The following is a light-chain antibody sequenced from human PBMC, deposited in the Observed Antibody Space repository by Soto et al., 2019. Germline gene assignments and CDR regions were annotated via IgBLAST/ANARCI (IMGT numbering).Light chain of an antibody. CDR1: QTFSNSF. V-gene: IGKV3-20*01. J-gene: IGKJ5*01. Sequence: EIVLTQSPGTVSLSPGERATLSCRASQTFSNSFLSWFQQIPGQAPRLLIYGASMRATGIPDRFSGSGSGTDFTLTISRLEPEDFAVYYCQQCGSSSTFGQGTRLEIK. CDR3: QQCGSSST. CDR2: GAS.